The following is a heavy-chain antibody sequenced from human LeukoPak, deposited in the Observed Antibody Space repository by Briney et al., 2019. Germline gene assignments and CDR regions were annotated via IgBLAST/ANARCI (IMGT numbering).Heavy chain of an antibody. CDR1: GFTFSGYA. CDR3: AREGLWLGEVFRWFDP. V-gene: IGHV3-30-3*01. Sequence: GGSLRLSCAASGFTFSGYAMHWVRRAPGKGLEWVAVVSYDGSNESYADSVKGRFTISRDNSKNTLYLQMNSLRAEDTAVYYCAREGLWLGEVFRWFDPWGQGTLVTVSS. J-gene: IGHJ5*02. D-gene: IGHD3-10*01. CDR2: VSYDGSNE.